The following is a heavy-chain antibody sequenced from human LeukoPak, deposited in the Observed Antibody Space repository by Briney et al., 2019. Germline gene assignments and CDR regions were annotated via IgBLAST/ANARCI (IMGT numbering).Heavy chain of an antibody. V-gene: IGHV7-4-1*02. J-gene: IGHJ6*03. CDR2: INTNTGNP. D-gene: IGHD6-19*01. Sequence: ASVKVSCKASGHTFTSYAMNWVRQAPRQGLEWMGWINTNTGNPTYAQGFTGRFVFSLDTSVSTAYLQISSLKAEDTAVYYCARGRRYSSGWYESLDYYYYYYMDVWGKGTTVTVSS. CDR3: ARGRRYSSGWYESLDYYYYYYMDV. CDR1: GHTFTSYA.